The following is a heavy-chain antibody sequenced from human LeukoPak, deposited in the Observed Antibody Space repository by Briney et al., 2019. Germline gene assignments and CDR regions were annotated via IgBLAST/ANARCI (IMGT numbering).Heavy chain of an antibody. D-gene: IGHD1-26*01. CDR1: GFTFSSYS. Sequence: GGSLRLSCAASGFTFSSYSMNWVRQAPGKGLEWVSSISSSSSYIYYADSVKGRFTISRDNAKNSLYLQMNSLRAEDTAVYYCARENSGSYLNWFDPWGQGTLVTVSS. J-gene: IGHJ5*02. CDR2: ISSSSSYI. CDR3: ARENSGSYLNWFDP. V-gene: IGHV3-21*01.